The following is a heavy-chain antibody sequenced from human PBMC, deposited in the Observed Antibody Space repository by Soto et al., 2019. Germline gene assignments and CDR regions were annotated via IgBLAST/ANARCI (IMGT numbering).Heavy chain of an antibody. J-gene: IGHJ4*02. V-gene: IGHV5-10-1*01. CDR2: IDPSDSYT. Sequence: GESLKISCKGSGYSFSNYWIIWVRQMPGKGLEWMGTIDPSDSYTNYSPSFQGHATISADKSIATAYLQWRSLRASDTAMYYCARLVFPGAIYFDSWGLGTLVTVSS. CDR3: ARLVFPGAIYFDS. CDR1: GYSFSNYW.